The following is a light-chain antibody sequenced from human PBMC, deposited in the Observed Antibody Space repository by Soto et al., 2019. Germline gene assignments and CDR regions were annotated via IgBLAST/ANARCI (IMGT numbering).Light chain of an antibody. V-gene: IGKV3-20*01. CDR3: QQYGNSPQT. Sequence: EIELTQSPGTLSLSPGEIATVYCRASQTVSSSFLAWYQETPGQAPRLIIYAASSRATGIPDRFSGSGSGTDFTLTISRLEPEDFAVYYCQQYGNSPQTLGQGTKVDIK. J-gene: IGKJ1*01. CDR2: AAS. CDR1: QTVSSSF.